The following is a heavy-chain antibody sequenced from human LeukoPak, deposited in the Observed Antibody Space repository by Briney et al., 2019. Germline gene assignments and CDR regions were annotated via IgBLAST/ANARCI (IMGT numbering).Heavy chain of an antibody. CDR1: GFTFSSYG. Sequence: GGSLRLSCAASGFTFSSYGMHWVRQAPGKGLEWVAFIRYDGSNKCYADSVKGRFTTSRDNSKNTLYLQMNSLRAEDTAVYYCAKGQRLTWIQPFDYWGQGTLVTVSS. J-gene: IGHJ4*02. V-gene: IGHV3-30*02. D-gene: IGHD5-18*01. CDR2: IRYDGSNK. CDR3: AKGQRLTWIQPFDY.